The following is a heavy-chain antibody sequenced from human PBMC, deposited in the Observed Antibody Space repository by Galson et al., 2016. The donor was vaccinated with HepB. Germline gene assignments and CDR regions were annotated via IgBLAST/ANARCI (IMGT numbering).Heavy chain of an antibody. D-gene: IGHD1-26*01. Sequence: LRLSCAASGFTFSDYGMAWVRQAPGRGLEWVATMAGVGGNTHYPDSVKGRFTISRDNSKNTLSLQMNSLRAEDTALYYCARDVGGSMFDYWCQGTLVTVSS. V-gene: IGHV3-23*01. CDR1: GFTFSDYG. CDR2: MAGVGGNT. J-gene: IGHJ4*02. CDR3: ARDVGGSMFDY.